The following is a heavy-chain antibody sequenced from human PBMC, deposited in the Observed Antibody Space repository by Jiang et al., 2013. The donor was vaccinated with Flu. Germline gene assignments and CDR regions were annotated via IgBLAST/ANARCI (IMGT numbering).Heavy chain of an antibody. J-gene: IGHJ3*02. CDR2: IYYSGST. D-gene: IGHD6-19*01. V-gene: IGHV4-59*01. CDR1: GGSISSYY. Sequence: GLVKPSETLSLTCTVSGGSISSYYWSWIRQPPGKGLEWIGYIYYSGSTNYNPSLKSRVTISVDTSKNQFSLKLSSVTAADTAVYYCARDRGYSSDERAFDIWGQGTMVTVSS. CDR3: ARDRGYSSDERAFDI.